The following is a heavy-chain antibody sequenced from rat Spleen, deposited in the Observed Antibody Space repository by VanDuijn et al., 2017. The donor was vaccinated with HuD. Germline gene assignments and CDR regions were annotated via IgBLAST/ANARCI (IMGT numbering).Heavy chain of an antibody. V-gene: IGHV5-19*01. D-gene: IGHD4-4*01. CDR1: GFTLSDYV. Sequence: EVQLVESGGGLIQPGRSLKLSCAASGFTLSDYVMHWIRQAPTKGLEWVTSISPSGATTNYRDSVKGRFTISRDNAENTVYLQMNTLRSEDTATYYCAKDGGYRFDYWGQGVMVTVSS. J-gene: IGHJ2*01. CDR2: ISPSGATT. CDR3: AKDGGYRFDY.